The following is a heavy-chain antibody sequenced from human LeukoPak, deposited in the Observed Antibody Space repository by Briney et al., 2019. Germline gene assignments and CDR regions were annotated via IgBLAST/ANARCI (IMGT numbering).Heavy chain of an antibody. CDR3: AKGSSSYYFAFDI. D-gene: IGHD6-13*01. J-gene: IGHJ3*02. Sequence: GGSLRLSCAASGFTFSSYGMHWVRQAPGKGLEWVSGISGSGGSTYYADSVKGRFTISRDNSKNTLYLQMNSLRAEDTAVYYCAKGSSSYYFAFDIWGQGTMVTVYS. CDR2: ISGSGGST. V-gene: IGHV3-23*01. CDR1: GFTFSSYG.